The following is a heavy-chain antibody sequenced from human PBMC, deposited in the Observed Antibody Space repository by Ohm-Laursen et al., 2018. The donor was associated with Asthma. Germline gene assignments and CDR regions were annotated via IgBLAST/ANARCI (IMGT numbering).Heavy chain of an antibody. V-gene: IGHV1-3*01. Sequence: PSVNASCKPSGYSLTISAIHSARQPPGQRLGWMGWINADNGNTKYSQKFQGRVTITRDTSASTAYMELSSLRSEDPAVYYCARDNWNGGFDPWGQGTLVTVSS. CDR2: INADNGNT. CDR1: GYSLTISA. CDR3: ARDNWNGGFDP. J-gene: IGHJ5*02. D-gene: IGHD1-20*01.